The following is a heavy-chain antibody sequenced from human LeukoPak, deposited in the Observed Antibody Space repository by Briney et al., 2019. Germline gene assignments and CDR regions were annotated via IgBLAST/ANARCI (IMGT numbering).Heavy chain of an antibody. CDR1: GYTFTSYY. V-gene: IGHV1-46*03. CDR3: ARVVHYYDSSGPWNYYMDV. Sequence: GASVKVSCKASGYTFTSYYMHWVRQAPGQGLEWMGIINPSGGSTSYAQKFQGRVTMTRDTSTSTVYMELSSLRSEDTAVYYCARVVHYYDSSGPWNYYMDVWGKGTTVTVSS. CDR2: INPSGGST. J-gene: IGHJ6*03. D-gene: IGHD3-22*01.